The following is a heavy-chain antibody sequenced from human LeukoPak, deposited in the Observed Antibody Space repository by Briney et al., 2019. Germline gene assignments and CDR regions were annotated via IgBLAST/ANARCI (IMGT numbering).Heavy chain of an antibody. CDR1: GFTFSSYA. Sequence: GGSLRLSCAASGFTFSSYAMSWVRQAPGKGLEWVSAISGSGGRTYYADSVKGRFTISRDNSKNTLYLQMNSLRAEDTAVYYCAKGSGIAATSVGYFDYWGQGTLVTVSS. V-gene: IGHV3-23*01. D-gene: IGHD6-13*01. CDR3: AKGSGIAATSVGYFDY. CDR2: ISGSGGRT. J-gene: IGHJ4*02.